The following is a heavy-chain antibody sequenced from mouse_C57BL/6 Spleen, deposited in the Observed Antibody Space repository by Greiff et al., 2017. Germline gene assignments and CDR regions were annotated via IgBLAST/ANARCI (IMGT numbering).Heavy chain of an antibody. V-gene: IGHV1-81*01. CDR3: AREGGSTVVATDYAMDY. Sequence: QVQLKESGAELARPGASVKLSCKASGYTFTSYGISWVKQRTGQGLEWIGEIYPRSGNTYYNEKFQGNATLTTDQSSRTAYMELRSLTSEDSAVYVCAREGGSTVVATDYAMDYWGQGTSVTVSS. J-gene: IGHJ4*01. CDR2: IYPRSGNT. D-gene: IGHD1-1*01. CDR1: GYTFTSYG.